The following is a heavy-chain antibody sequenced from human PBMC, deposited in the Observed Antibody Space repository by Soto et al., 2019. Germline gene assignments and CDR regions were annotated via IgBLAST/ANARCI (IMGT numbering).Heavy chain of an antibody. D-gene: IGHD1-1*01. Sequence: SGGSLRLSCAASGFTFSDHYMDWVRQAPGKGLEWVGRTRNKANSYTTEYAASVKGRFTISRDDSKNSLYLQMNSLKTEDTAVYYCAKTGTTPFDYWGQGTLVTVSS. J-gene: IGHJ4*02. CDR2: TRNKANSYTT. V-gene: IGHV3-72*01. CDR3: AKTGTTPFDY. CDR1: GFTFSDHY.